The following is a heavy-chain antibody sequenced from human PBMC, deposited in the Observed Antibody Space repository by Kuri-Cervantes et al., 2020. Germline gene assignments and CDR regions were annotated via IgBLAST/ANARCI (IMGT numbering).Heavy chain of an antibody. CDR1: GYSISSGYY. J-gene: IGHJ4*02. Sequence: SETLSLTCAVSGYSISSGYYWGWIRQPPGKGLEWIGSIYHSGSTYYNPSLKSRVTISVDTSKNQFSLKLSSVTAADTAVYYCARAEPRTMAHFDYWGQGTPVTVSS. CDR3: ARAEPRTMAHFDY. CDR2: IYHSGST. V-gene: IGHV4-38-2*01. D-gene: IGHD1-14*01.